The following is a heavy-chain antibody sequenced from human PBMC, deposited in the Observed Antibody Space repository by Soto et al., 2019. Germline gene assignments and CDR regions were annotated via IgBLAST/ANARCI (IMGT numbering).Heavy chain of an antibody. CDR3: ARDYGDIVATIYLGWFEP. V-gene: IGHV1-69*04. CDR2: IIPILGIA. CDR1: GGTFSSYT. Sequence: SVKVSCKASGGTFSSYTISWVRQAPGQGLEWMGRIIPILGIANYAQKFQGRVTITADKSTSTAYMELSSLRSEDTAVYYCARDYGDIVATIYLGWFEPWGQGTLVTVSS. D-gene: IGHD5-12*01. J-gene: IGHJ5*02.